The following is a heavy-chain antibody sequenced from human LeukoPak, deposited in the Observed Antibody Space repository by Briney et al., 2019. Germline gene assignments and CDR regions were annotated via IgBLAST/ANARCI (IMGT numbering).Heavy chain of an antibody. CDR2: INPNSGGT. D-gene: IGHD1-1*01. Sequence: ASVKVSCKASGYTFTDYYMHWVRQAPGQGLEWMGWINPNSGGTNSAQKFQGRVTMTRDTSISTAYMELSRLRSDDTAVYHCARVASTTRRHDVFDIWGQGTMVIVSS. CDR1: GYTFTDYY. V-gene: IGHV1-2*02. CDR3: ARVASTTRRHDVFDI. J-gene: IGHJ3*02.